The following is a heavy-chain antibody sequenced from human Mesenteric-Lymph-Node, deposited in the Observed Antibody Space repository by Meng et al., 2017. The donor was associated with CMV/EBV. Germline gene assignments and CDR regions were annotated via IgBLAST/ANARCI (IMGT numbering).Heavy chain of an antibody. CDR2: IIPIFGTA. V-gene: IGHV1-69*01. D-gene: IGHD3-9*01. Sequence: SGGTFSSYTISWVRQAHGQGLEWMEGIIPIFGTANYAQKFQGRVTITADESTSTGYMELSSLRSEDTAVYYCASPKSLRYFDWSRFDYWGQGTLVTVSS. CDR1: GGTFSSYT. CDR3: ASPKSLRYFDWSRFDY. J-gene: IGHJ4*02.